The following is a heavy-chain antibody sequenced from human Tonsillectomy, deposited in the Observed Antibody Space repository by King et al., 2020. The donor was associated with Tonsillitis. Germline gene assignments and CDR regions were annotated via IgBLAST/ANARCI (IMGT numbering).Heavy chain of an antibody. D-gene: IGHD3-3*01. CDR2: IIPIFGTA. Sequence: QLVQSGAEVKKPGSSVKVSCKASGGTFSSYAISWVRQAPGQGLEWMGGIIPIFGTANYAQKFQGRVTITADKATSTAYMELGSLRSEDTAVYYCARGDFWSGYYMGGRYFDLWGRGTLVTVSS. CDR3: ARGDFWSGYYMGGRYFDL. V-gene: IGHV1-69*06. CDR1: GGTFSSYA. J-gene: IGHJ2*01.